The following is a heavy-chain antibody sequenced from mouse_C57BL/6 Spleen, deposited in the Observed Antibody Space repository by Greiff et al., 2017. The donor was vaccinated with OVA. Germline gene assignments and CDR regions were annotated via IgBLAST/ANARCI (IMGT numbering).Heavy chain of an antibody. J-gene: IGHJ4*01. CDR2: IDPETGGT. V-gene: IGHV1-15*01. CDR1: GYTFTDYE. Sequence: VQLVESGAELVRPGASVTLSCKASGYTFTDYEMHWVKQTPVHGLEWIGAIDPETGGTAYNQKFKGKAILTADKSSSTAYMELRSLTSEDSAVYYCTRRRTTVVATGAMDYWGQGTSVTVSS. D-gene: IGHD1-1*01. CDR3: TRRRTTVVATGAMDY.